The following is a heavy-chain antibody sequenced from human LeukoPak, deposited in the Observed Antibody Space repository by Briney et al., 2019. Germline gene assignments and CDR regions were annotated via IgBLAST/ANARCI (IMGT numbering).Heavy chain of an antibody. J-gene: IGHJ4*02. CDR2: ISGFNT. D-gene: IGHD2-8*01. V-gene: IGHV3-23*01. Sequence: GGSLRLSCTTSGFAFSNYAMNWVRQAPGKGPEWVSGISGFNTYYADSVKGRFTIFRDNSKNVLCLQMDRLRAEDTAVYSCAKDVCTSPRCLLYFDSWGQGTLVTVSS. CDR3: AKDVCTSPRCLLYFDS. CDR1: GFAFSNYA.